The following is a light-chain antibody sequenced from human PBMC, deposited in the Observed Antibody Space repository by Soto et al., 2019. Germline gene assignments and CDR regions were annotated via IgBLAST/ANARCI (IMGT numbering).Light chain of an antibody. CDR2: EVS. CDR1: SNDVGGYDY. J-gene: IGLJ2*01. Sequence: QSVLTQPASVSGSPGQSISISCTGTSNDVGGYDYVSWYQHHPGKAPKLMIYEVSNRPSGVSNRFSGSKSGNTASLTISGLQAEDEADYYCSSHTRSITVVFGGGTKLTVL. CDR3: SSHTRSITVV. V-gene: IGLV2-14*01.